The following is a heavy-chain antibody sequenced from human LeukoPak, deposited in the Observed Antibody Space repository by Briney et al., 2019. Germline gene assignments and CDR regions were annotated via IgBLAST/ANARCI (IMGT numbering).Heavy chain of an antibody. CDR1: GYTFTGYY. J-gene: IGHJ4*02. CDR2: INPNSGGT. Sequence: ASVKVSCKASGYTFTGYYMHWVRQAPGQGLEWMGWINPNSGGTNYAQKFQGWVTMTRDTSISTAYMELSRLRSDDTAVYYCARATRSSWYQGQQYYFGYWGQGTLVTVSS. V-gene: IGHV1-2*04. CDR3: ARATRSSWYQGQQYYFGY. D-gene: IGHD6-13*01.